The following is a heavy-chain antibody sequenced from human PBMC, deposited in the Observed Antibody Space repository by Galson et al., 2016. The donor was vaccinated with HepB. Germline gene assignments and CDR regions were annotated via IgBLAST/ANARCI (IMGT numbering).Heavy chain of an antibody. CDR2: IYYTGRT. J-gene: IGHJ6*02. D-gene: IGHD3-10*01. Sequence: LSLTCTVSGGSISSENSYWSWIRQYPGKGLEWFGFIYYTGRTYHNPSLKSRVTMSVDTSQNQFSLSLSSVTAADTAVYYCARDSGWGSFPLFYYFGLDVWGRGTTVIVSS. CDR1: GGSISSENSY. V-gene: IGHV4-31*03. CDR3: ARDSGWGSFPLFYYFGLDV.